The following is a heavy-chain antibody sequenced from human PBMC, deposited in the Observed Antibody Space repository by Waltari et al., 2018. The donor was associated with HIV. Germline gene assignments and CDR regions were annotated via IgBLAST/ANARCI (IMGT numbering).Heavy chain of an antibody. CDR2: IRSKAYGGTT. D-gene: IGHD6-13*01. V-gene: IGHV3-49*04. Sequence: EVQLVESGGGLVQPGRSLRLSCTASGFTFGGYAMSWVRQAPGKGLEWVGFIRSKAYGGTTEYAASVKGRFTISRDDSKSIAYLQMNSLKTEDTAVYYCNRSSGIAAAGSTYLFDPWGQGTLVTVSS. CDR3: NRSSGIAAAGSTYLFDP. CDR1: GFTFGGYA. J-gene: IGHJ5*02.